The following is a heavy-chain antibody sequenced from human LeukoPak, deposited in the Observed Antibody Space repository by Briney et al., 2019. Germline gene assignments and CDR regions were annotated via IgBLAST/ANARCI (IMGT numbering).Heavy chain of an antibody. CDR1: GYTFNNYG. CDR2: IRYDGSNK. Sequence: GGSLRLSCAASGYTFNNYGMHWVRQAPGKGLEWVSSIRYDGSNKYYADSVKGRFTISRDKAKNTLYLQMDSLRAEDTAVYFCARFDSSGYYFYYWGQGTLATVSS. CDR3: ARFDSSGYYFYY. J-gene: IGHJ4*02. D-gene: IGHD3-22*01. V-gene: IGHV3-30*02.